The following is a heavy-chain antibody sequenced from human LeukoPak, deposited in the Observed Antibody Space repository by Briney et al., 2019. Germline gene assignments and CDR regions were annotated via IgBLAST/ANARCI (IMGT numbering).Heavy chain of an antibody. V-gene: IGHV3-21*01. Sequence: SGGSLSLSCAASGFTFSSYSMNWVRQPPGKGLEWVSSISSSSSDIYYADSVKGRFTISRDNAKKLLYLQMNSLRAEDTAVYYCARGRTTETRYNWFDPWGQGTLVTVSS. CDR3: ARGRTTETRYNWFDP. J-gene: IGHJ5*02. D-gene: IGHD1-1*01. CDR1: GFTFSSYS. CDR2: ISSSSSDI.